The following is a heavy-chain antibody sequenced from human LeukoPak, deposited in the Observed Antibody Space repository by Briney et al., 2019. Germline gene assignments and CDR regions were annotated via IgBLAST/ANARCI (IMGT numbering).Heavy chain of an antibody. Sequence: ASVRVSCKASGYTFTGYYINWVRQAPGQGLEWMGWINPNSGGTNYAQKFQGRVTMTRDTSISTAYMELSRLRSDDTAVYYCARDLVGATGYWGQGTLVTVSS. CDR1: GYTFTGYY. CDR2: INPNSGGT. CDR3: ARDLVGATGY. D-gene: IGHD1-26*01. V-gene: IGHV1-2*02. J-gene: IGHJ4*02.